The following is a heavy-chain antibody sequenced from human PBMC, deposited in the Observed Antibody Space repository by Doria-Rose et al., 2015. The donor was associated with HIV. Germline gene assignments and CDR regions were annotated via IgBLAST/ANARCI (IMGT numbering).Heavy chain of an antibody. CDR2: IFSDYER. CDR3: ARIKSSRWYHKYYFDF. Sequence: QVQLVQSGPVLVKPTETLTLTCTVSGVSLSSPGMGVSWIRQPPGKALEWLANIFSDYERSYRASLKIRLTISRGTSKSQVVLTMTDMDPVDTATYYCARIKSSRWYHKYYFDFWGQGTLVIVSA. V-gene: IGHV2-26*01. J-gene: IGHJ4*02. CDR1: GVSLSSPGMG. D-gene: IGHD6-13*01.